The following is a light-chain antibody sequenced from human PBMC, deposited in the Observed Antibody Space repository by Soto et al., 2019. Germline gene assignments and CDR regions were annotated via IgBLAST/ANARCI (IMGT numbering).Light chain of an antibody. V-gene: IGLV2-14*03. J-gene: IGLJ1*01. CDR3: CSYTTSTTYV. CDR1: VSDVGGYDS. Sequence: QSALTQPASVSGSPGQSITISCTGTVSDVGGYDSVSWYQQHPGRAPKLIIYGVNNRPSGVSNRFSASKSADTASLTISGLQAEDEANYYCCSYTTSTTYVFGTGTSSPY. CDR2: GVN.